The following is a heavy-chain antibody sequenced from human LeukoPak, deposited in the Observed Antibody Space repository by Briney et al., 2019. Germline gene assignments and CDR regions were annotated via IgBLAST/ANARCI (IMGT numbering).Heavy chain of an antibody. V-gene: IGHV4-31*03. CDR1: GGSISSGGYY. J-gene: IGHJ3*02. CDR3: ARGQSGGVYFLGAFDI. CDR2: IYYSGST. Sequence: SETLSLTCTVSGGSISSGGYYWSWIRQRPGKGLEWIGYIYYSGSTYYNPSLKSRVTISVDTSKNQFSLKLSSVTAADTAVYYCARGQSGGVYFLGAFDIWGQGTMVTVSS. D-gene: IGHD3-16*01.